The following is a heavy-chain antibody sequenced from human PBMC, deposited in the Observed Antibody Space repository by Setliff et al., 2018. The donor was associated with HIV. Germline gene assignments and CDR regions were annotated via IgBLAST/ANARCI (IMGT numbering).Heavy chain of an antibody. V-gene: IGHV3-74*03. CDR2: INSDGTST. J-gene: IGHJ4*02. Sequence: GWSLRLSCAASGFTFSPYWMHWVRQAPGKGLVWVSRINSDGTSTTYADSVKGRFTISRDNAKNTLYLQMNSLRAEDTAVYYCARDLSYDYDRSSDTFDYWGQGTLVTVSS. CDR3: ARDLSYDYDRSSDTFDY. CDR1: GFTFSPYW. D-gene: IGHD3-22*01.